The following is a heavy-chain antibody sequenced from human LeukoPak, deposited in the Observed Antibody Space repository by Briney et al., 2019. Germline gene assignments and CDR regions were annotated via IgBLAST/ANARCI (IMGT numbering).Heavy chain of an antibody. CDR2: IYFTGRT. CDR3: ARQQQLDV. J-gene: IGHJ6*02. Sequence: SETLSLTCTVSGGSINSFYWSWIRQSPGTGLEWIGHIYFTGRTNYNPSLNSRVTISIDRSKNQFSLKLTSVTAAHTAVYYCARQQQLDVWGQGTTVIVSS. D-gene: IGHD6-13*01. CDR1: GGSINSFY. V-gene: IGHV4-59*08.